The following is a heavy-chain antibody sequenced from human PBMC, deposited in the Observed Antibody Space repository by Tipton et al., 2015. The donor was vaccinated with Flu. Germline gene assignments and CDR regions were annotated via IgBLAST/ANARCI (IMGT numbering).Heavy chain of an antibody. Sequence: SLRLSCAASGFNCSNYWMHWVRQAPGKGLVWVSRINSDGSSTSYADSVKGRFTISRDKAKNTLHLQMDSLRAEDTAVYYCARGERGGYEPHFYYYGMDVWGQGTTVTVS. CDR2: INSDGSST. CDR1: GFNCSNYW. D-gene: IGHD5-12*01. J-gene: IGHJ6*02. V-gene: IGHV3-74*01. CDR3: ARGERGGYEPHFYYYGMDV.